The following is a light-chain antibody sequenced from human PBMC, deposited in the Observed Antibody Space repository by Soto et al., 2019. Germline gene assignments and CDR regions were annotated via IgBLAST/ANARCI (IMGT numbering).Light chain of an antibody. V-gene: IGKV3-11*01. CDR2: DAS. Sequence: VLTQAPATLSLSPGEGATLSCRASQSVSRDFAWYQQKPGQAPRLLIYDASNRATGIPARFSGSGSGTDFTLTINSLQPEYRDVCYWQHRHNFGPGTKVDF. CDR3: QHRHN. J-gene: IGKJ3*01. CDR1: QSVSRD.